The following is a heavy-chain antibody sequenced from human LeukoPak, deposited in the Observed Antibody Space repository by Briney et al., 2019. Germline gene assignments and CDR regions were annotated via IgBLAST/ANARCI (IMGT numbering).Heavy chain of an antibody. D-gene: IGHD5-12*01. CDR1: GYTLTELS. Sequence: ASVKVSCKVSGYTLTELSMHWVRQAPGKGLEWMGGFDPEDGETIYAQKLQGRVTMTEDTSTDTAYMELSSLRSEDTAVYYCARAYSGYRAPDAFDIWGQGTMVTVSS. V-gene: IGHV1-24*01. CDR2: FDPEDGET. J-gene: IGHJ3*02. CDR3: ARAYSGYRAPDAFDI.